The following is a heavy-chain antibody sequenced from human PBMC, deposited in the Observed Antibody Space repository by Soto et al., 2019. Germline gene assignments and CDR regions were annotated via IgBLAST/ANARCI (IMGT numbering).Heavy chain of an antibody. V-gene: IGHV4-4*02. CDR2: IYHSGST. Sequence: SETLSLTXAVSGGSISSSNWWSWVRQPPGKGLEWIGEIYHSGSTNYNPSLKSRVTISVDKSKNQFSLKLSSVTAADTAVYYCARSFKSRSHYYYYGMDVWGQGTTVTVSS. CDR3: ARSFKSRSHYYYYGMDV. CDR1: GGSISSSNW. J-gene: IGHJ6*02.